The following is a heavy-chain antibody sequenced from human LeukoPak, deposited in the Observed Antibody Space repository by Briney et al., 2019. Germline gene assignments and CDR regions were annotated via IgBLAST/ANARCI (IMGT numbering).Heavy chain of an antibody. CDR3: ARASQWLPTDY. CDR2: ISSSGGSI. V-gene: IGHV3-11*04. Sequence: GGSLRLSCAASGFTFSDYYMSWIRQAPGKGLEWVSYISSSGGSIYYADSVKGRLTISRDNAKNSLYLQMNSLRAEDTAVYYCARASQWLPTDYWGQGTLVTVSS. CDR1: GFTFSDYY. J-gene: IGHJ4*02. D-gene: IGHD6-19*01.